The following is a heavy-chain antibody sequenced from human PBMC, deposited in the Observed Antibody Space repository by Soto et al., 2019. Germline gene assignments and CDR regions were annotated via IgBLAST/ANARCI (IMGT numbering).Heavy chain of an antibody. CDR1: GGSISSGGYY. CDR2: IYYSGST. J-gene: IGHJ6*02. D-gene: IGHD6-13*01. CDR3: ASSGSWSYGMDV. V-gene: IGHV4-31*03. Sequence: PSETLSLTCTVSGGSISSGGYYWSWIRQHPWKGLEWIGYIYYSGSTYYNPSLKSRVTISVDTSKNQFSLKLSSVTAADTAVYYCASSGSWSYGMDVWGQGXTVTVYS.